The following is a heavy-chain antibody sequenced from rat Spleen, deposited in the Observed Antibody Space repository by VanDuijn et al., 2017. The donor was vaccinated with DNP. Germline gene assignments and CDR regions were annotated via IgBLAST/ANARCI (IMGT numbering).Heavy chain of an antibody. Sequence: EVQLVQSGGGLVQPGRSLKLSCAASGFTFSDYYMSWVRQAPTRGLEWVASINSDGVNTYYRDSVKGRFTISRHNANSSLYLQMDGLRSEDTATYYCATHGSISTISTGAMDAWGQGTSVTVSS. CDR3: ATHGSISTISTGAMDA. V-gene: IGHV5-20*01. CDR1: GFTFSDYY. CDR2: INSDGVNT. D-gene: IGHD1-2*01. J-gene: IGHJ4*01.